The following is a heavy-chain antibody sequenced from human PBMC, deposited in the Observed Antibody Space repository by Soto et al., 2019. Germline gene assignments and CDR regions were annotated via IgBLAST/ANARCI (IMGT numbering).Heavy chain of an antibody. CDR2: INHSGST. D-gene: IGHD4-17*01. V-gene: IGHV4-34*01. CDR3: ARAYGGNVFDY. Sequence: QVQLQQWGAGLLKPSETLSLTCAVYGGSFSGYYWSWIRQPPGKGLEWIGEINHSGSTNYNPSLKSRVPISVDTSKNQFSLKLSSVTAADTAVYYCARAYGGNVFDYWGQGTLVTVSS. CDR1: GGSFSGYY. J-gene: IGHJ4*02.